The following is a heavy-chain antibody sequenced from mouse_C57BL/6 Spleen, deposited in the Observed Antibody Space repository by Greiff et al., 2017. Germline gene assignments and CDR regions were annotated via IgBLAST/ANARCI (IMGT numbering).Heavy chain of an antibody. CDR1: GFTFTDYY. V-gene: IGHV7-3*01. D-gene: IGHD2-5*01. J-gene: IGHJ1*03. CDR2: IRNKANGYTT. Sequence: EVKLMESGGGLVQPGGSLSLSCAASGFTFTDYYMSWVRQPPGKALEWLGFIRNKANGYTTEYSASVKGRFTISRDNSQSILYLQMNALRAEDSATYYCARRKTESNYWYFDVWGTGTTVTVSS. CDR3: ARRKTESNYWYFDV.